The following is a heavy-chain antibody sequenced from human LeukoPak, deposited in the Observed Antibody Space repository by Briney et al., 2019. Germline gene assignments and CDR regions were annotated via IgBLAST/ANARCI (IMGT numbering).Heavy chain of an antibody. CDR2: IYYSGST. J-gene: IGHJ4*02. Sequence: SETLSLTCTVSGGSISSYYWIWIRQPPGKGLEWIGYIYYSGSTNYNPSLKGRVTMSVDTSKNQFSLNLSSVTAADTAVYYCARGIGWLPDYWGQGTLVSVSP. V-gene: IGHV4-59*01. CDR1: GGSISSYY. D-gene: IGHD6-19*01. CDR3: ARGIGWLPDY.